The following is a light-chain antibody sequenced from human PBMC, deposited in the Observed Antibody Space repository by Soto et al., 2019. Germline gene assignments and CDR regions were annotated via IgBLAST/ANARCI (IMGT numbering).Light chain of an antibody. CDR1: QDITNH. CDR2: DAS. CDR3: QKYDDVPQ. V-gene: IGKV1-33*01. J-gene: IGKJ3*01. Sequence: DIQMTQSPSSLSASVGDTVTITCQASQDITNHLNWYQQKPGNAPNLLIYDASHLETGVPSRFSGSGSGTYFTLTISSLQPEDIATYYCQKYDDVPQFGPGTKVDF.